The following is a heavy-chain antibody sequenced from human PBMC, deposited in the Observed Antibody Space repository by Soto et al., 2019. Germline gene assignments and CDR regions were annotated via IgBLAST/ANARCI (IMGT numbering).Heavy chain of an antibody. V-gene: IGHV3-66*01. CDR1: GFTVSSNY. CDR2: IYSGGST. CDR3: ARGRVARDWYFDL. Sequence: GGSLRLSCAASGFTVSSNYMSWVRQAPGKGLEWVSVIYSGGSTYYADSVKGRFTISRDNSKNTLYLQMNSLRAEDTAVYYCARGRVARDWYFDLWGRGTLVTVSS. J-gene: IGHJ2*01. D-gene: IGHD3-3*01.